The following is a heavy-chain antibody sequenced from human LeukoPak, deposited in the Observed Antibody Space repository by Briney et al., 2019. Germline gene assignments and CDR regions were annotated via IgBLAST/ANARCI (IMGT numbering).Heavy chain of an antibody. CDR2: INPNSGGT. Sequence: ASVKVSCKAFGYPFTGYYMHWVRQAPGQGLEWMGRINPNSGGTNYAQKFQGRVTMTRDTSISTAYMELSRLRSDDTAVYYCARVVGTTLRFDCWGQGTLVTVSS. J-gene: IGHJ4*02. CDR1: GYPFTGYY. D-gene: IGHD1-26*01. CDR3: ARVVGTTLRFDC. V-gene: IGHV1-2*06.